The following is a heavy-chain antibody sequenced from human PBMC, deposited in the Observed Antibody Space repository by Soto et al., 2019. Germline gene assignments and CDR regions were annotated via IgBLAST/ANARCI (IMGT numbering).Heavy chain of an antibody. CDR3: AYRTGFDY. V-gene: IGHV3-23*01. J-gene: IGHJ4*02. Sequence: GGSLRLSCAASGFTFSTYDMSWVRQAPWKGLEWVATIAGSGRNADYADSVKGRFTISRDNSKNTLYLQMNSLIAEDTAVYYCAYRTGFDYWGQGALVTISS. CDR2: IAGSGRNA. CDR1: GFTFSTYD.